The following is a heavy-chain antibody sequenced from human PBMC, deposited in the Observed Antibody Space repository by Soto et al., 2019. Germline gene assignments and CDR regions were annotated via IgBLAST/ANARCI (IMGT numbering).Heavy chain of an antibody. V-gene: IGHV3-48*02. CDR2: ISSSSSTI. D-gene: IGHD1-1*01. Sequence: GGSLRLSCAASGFTFSSYSMNWVRQAPGKGLEWVSYISSSSSTIYYADSVKGRFTISRDNAKNSLYLQMNSLRDEDTAVYYCAILQLERMPDAVDIWGQGTMVTVSS. CDR1: GFTFSSYS. J-gene: IGHJ3*02. CDR3: AILQLERMPDAVDI.